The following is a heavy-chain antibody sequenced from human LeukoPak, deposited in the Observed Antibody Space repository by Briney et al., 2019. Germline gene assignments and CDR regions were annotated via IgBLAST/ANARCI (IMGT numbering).Heavy chain of an antibody. D-gene: IGHD4-11*01. Sequence: PSETLSLTCAVYGGAFSGYYWSWIRQPPGKGLEWIGEINHSGDTKYNPFLKSRVSMSVDVSKDQFSLKLTSLTAADTAVYYCARGSRNYNNYEGADYWGQGTLVTVSS. CDR1: GGAFSGYY. CDR3: ARGSRNYNNYEGADY. CDR2: INHSGDT. V-gene: IGHV4-34*01. J-gene: IGHJ4*02.